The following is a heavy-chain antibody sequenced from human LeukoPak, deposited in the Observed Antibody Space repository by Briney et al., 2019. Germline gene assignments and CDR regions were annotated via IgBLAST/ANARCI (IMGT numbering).Heavy chain of an antibody. D-gene: IGHD2-15*01. CDR1: GYTLTELS. CDR3: AREGYCSGGSCYQH. V-gene: IGHV1-24*01. J-gene: IGHJ4*02. Sequence: ASVKVSCKVSGYTLTELSMHWVRQAPGKGLEWMGGFDPEDGETIYAQKFQGRVTMTEDTSTDTAYMELSRLRSDDTAVYYCAREGYCSGGSCYQHWGQGTLVTVSS. CDR2: FDPEDGET.